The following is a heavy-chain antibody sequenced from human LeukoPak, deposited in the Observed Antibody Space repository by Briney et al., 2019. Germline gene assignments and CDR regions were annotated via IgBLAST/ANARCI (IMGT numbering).Heavy chain of an antibody. CDR3: AKDGTVFGVVIIAD. CDR1: GFNFSNYA. D-gene: IGHD3-3*01. J-gene: IGHJ4*02. V-gene: IGHV3-23*01. CDR2: ISGNGGTT. Sequence: GGSLRLSCAASGFNFSNYAMSWVRQAPGKGLDWVSAISGNGGTTYYTDSVKGRFTISRDNSKNTVFLQMNSLRADDTAVYFCAKDGTVFGVVIIADWGQGTVVSVSS.